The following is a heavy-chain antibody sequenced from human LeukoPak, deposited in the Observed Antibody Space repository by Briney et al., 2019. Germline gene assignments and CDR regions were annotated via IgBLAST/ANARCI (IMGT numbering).Heavy chain of an antibody. CDR1: GGSISSGGYY. CDR2: IYYSGST. J-gene: IGHJ6*03. D-gene: IGHD1-26*01. V-gene: IGHV4-30-4*08. Sequence: SQTLSLTCTVSGGSISSGGYYWSWIRQPPGKGLEWIGYIYYSGSTYYNPSLKSRVTISVDTSKNQFSLKLSSVTAADTAVYYCARHGSGSDTYYYYYMDVWGKGTTVTVSS. CDR3: ARHGSGSDTYYYYYMDV.